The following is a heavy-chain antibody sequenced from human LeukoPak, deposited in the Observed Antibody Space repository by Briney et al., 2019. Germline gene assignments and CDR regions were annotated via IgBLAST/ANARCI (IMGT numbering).Heavy chain of an antibody. CDR2: IYTSGST. CDR3: ASQYCSSTSCYTYDAFDI. D-gene: IGHD2-2*02. V-gene: IGHV4-4*07. J-gene: IGHJ3*02. CDR1: GGSISNYY. Sequence: SETLSLTCTVSGGSISNYYWSWIRQPAGKGLEWIGRIYTSGSTNYNPSLKSRVTISVDTSKNQFSLKLSSVTAADTAVYYCASQYCSSTSCYTYDAFDIWGQGTMVTVSS.